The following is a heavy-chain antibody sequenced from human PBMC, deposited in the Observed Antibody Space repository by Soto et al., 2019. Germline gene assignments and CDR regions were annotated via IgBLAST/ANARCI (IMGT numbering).Heavy chain of an antibody. D-gene: IGHD1-26*01. V-gene: IGHV4-59*08. CDR2: IYYSGST. J-gene: IGHJ5*02. Sequence: QVQLQESGPGLVKPSETLSLTCTVSGGSISSYYWSWIRQPPGKGLEWIGYIYYSGSTNYNPSLKSRVTLSVDTSKNQFSLKLSSVTAADTAVYYCARHGRGRYPVDPWGQGTLVTVSS. CDR1: GGSISSYY. CDR3: ARHGRGRYPVDP.